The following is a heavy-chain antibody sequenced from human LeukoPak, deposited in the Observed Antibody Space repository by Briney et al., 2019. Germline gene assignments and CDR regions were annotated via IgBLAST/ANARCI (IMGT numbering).Heavy chain of an antibody. CDR1: GGTFSSYA. CDR2: IIPIFGTA. V-gene: IGHV1-69*06. D-gene: IGHD1-26*01. Sequence: GASVKVSCKASGGTFSSYAISWVRQAPGQGLEWMGGIIPIFGTANYAQKFQGRVTITADKSTSTAYMELSSLRSEDTAAYYCARARGTTSRFDPWGQGTLVTVSS. CDR3: ARARGTTSRFDP. J-gene: IGHJ5*02.